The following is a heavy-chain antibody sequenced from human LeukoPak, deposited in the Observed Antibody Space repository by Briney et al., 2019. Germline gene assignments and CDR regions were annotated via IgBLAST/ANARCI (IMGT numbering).Heavy chain of an antibody. CDR1: GGSLRDGGSF. J-gene: IGHJ4*02. D-gene: IGHD4-11*01. Sequence: SETLSLTCTVSGGSLRDGGSFWGWIRQPPGKGLEWIATVYYTGSTYYNPSLQSRVSITVDESKNQLSLNLSSVTASDTSVYYCAGYSFFFFDYWGQGALVTVSS. CDR3: AGYSFFFFDY. CDR2: VYYTGST. V-gene: IGHV4-39*01.